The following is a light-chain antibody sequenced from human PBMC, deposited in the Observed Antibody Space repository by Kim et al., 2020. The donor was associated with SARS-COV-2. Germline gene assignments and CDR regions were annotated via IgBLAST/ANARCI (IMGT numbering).Light chain of an antibody. CDR3: SAYTTSGTYV. V-gene: IGLV2-14*04. CDR1: SSDVGAYDF. CDR2: DVS. J-gene: IGLJ1*01. Sequence: GQSITISFTGTSSDVGAYDFVSWYQQHPGKAPKLMIYDVSKRSSGVSNRFSGSKSGNTASLTISGLQAEDEADYYCSAYTTSGTYVFGTGTKVTVL.